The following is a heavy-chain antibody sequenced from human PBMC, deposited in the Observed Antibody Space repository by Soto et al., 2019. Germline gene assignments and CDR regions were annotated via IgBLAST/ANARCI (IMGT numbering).Heavy chain of an antibody. CDR2: IDSGGGST. J-gene: IGHJ5*02. D-gene: IGHD4-4*01. Sequence: GGSLRLSCAASGFRFSNYAMSWVRQAPGTGLEWVSAIDSGGGSTYYAASVKGRFSISRDNSMNTLYLQMNSLRAEDTAIYYCTKEHSNYPDSSFDPCCQGTLVTVSS. CDR1: GFRFSNYA. V-gene: IGHV3-23*01. CDR3: TKEHSNYPDSSFDP.